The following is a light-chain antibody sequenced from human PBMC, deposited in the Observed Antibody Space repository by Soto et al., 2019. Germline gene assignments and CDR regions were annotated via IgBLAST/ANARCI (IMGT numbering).Light chain of an antibody. CDR3: LHTDSFPWT. V-gene: IGKV1-12*01. Sequence: DIQMTQYPSAVSASVGGRVTISCRASQDIRTWLAWYQQKPGNAPKLLIYVVSSLQSGVPSRFSGSGSGTYFTLTISNLQPEDFATYYCLHTDSFPWTFGQGTKVDIK. J-gene: IGKJ1*01. CDR1: QDIRTW. CDR2: VVS.